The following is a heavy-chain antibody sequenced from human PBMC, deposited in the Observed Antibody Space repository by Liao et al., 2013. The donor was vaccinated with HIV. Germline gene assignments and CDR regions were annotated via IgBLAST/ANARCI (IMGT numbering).Heavy chain of an antibody. V-gene: IGHV4-61*02. CDR2: MHASGKI. Sequence: QVQLQASGPGLVKPSETLSLTCTLSNGSFTSGDYYWSWIRQPAGKGLEWIGRMHASGKINYNPSLKSRVSISVGTSNNLLSLKLRSVTAADTAVYYCAGTGSSSWYRTVPQVRYYYMDVWGRGTTVTVSS. CDR1: NGSFTSGDYY. D-gene: IGHD6-13*01. CDR3: AGTGSSSWYRTVPQVRYYYMDV. J-gene: IGHJ6*03.